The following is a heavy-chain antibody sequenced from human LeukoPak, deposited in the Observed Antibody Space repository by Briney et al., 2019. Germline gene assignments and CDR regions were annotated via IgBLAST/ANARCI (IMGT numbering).Heavy chain of an antibody. CDR2: ISTSSNYI. CDR3: ARDYCSGGSCYSFHY. CDR1: GFTFSSYS. Sequence: GGSLRLSCAASGFTFSSYSMNWVPQAPGKGLEWFSSISTSSNYIYYADSVKGRFTISRDNATNSLYLQMNSLRAEDTAVYYCARDYCSGGSCYSFHYWGQGTLVTVSS. J-gene: IGHJ4*02. D-gene: IGHD2-15*01. V-gene: IGHV3-21*06.